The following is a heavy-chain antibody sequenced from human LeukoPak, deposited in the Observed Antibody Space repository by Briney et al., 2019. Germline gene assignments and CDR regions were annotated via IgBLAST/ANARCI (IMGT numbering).Heavy chain of an antibody. CDR3: ARHSYDSSGYYFLFDY. Sequence: PSETLSLTCTVSGGSISSYYWSWIRQPPGKGLEWIGYIYYSGSTNYNPSLKSRVTISVDTSKNQFSLKLSSVTAADTAVYYCARHSYDSSGYYFLFDYWGQGTLVTVSS. CDR2: IYYSGST. D-gene: IGHD3-22*01. CDR1: GGSISSYY. J-gene: IGHJ4*02. V-gene: IGHV4-59*01.